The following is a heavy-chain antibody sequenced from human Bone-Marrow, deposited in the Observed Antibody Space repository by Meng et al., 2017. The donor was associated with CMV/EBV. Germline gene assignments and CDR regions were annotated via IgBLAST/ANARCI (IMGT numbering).Heavy chain of an antibody. CDR2: ISGSGGST. CDR1: GFTVSSNY. V-gene: IGHV3-23*01. CDR3: AKAPILDRNFDY. J-gene: IGHJ4*02. D-gene: IGHD3-22*01. Sequence: GESLKISCAASGFTVSSNYMSWVRQAPGKGLEWVSAISGSGGSTYYADSVKGRFTISRDNSKNTLYLQMNSLRAEDTAVYYCAKAPILDRNFDYWGQGTRVTVSS.